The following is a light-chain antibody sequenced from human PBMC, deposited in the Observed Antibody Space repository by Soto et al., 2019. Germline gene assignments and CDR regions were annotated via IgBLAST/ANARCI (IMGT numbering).Light chain of an antibody. J-gene: IGLJ2*01. CDR1: SSNIGSNFD. CDR3: QSYDTNLSGYVV. Sequence: QPVLTQPPAVSGAPGQRVTISCTGSSSNIGSNFDVHWYQQFPGTAPRLLIYGNTNRPSGVPARFSGSKSGTSASLAITGLQAEDEADYYCQSYDTNLSGYVVFGGGTKLTV. CDR2: GNT. V-gene: IGLV1-40*01.